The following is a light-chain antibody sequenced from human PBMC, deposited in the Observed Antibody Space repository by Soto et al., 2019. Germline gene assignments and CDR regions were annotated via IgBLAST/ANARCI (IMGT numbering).Light chain of an antibody. J-gene: IGKJ1*01. V-gene: IGKV3-11*01. CDR3: LQYHYWWT. CDR2: DAS. Sequence: EIVLTQSPATLSLSPGERATLSCRASQSVSTCLAWYQQKPGQAPRLLIYDASNRATGIPARFSGSGSGTDFTLTVSNLESEDFAVYYCLQYHYWWTFGQGTKVEIK. CDR1: QSVSTC.